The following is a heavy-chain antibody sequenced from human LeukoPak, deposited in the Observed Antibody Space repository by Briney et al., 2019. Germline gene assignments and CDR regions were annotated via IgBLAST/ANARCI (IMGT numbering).Heavy chain of an antibody. Sequence: GPVKVSCKASGYTFTSYGISWVRQAPGQGLEWMGWISAYNGNTNYAQKLQGRVTMTTDTSTSTAYMELRSLRSDDTAVYYCAREVTSYGSGSYTLYYFDYWGQGTLVTVSS. CDR3: AREVTSYGSGSYTLYYFDY. CDR2: ISAYNGNT. J-gene: IGHJ4*02. CDR1: GYTFTSYG. D-gene: IGHD3-10*01. V-gene: IGHV1-18*01.